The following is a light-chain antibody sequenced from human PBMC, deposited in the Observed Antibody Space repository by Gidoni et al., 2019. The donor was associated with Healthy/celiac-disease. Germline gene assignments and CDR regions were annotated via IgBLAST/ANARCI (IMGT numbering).Light chain of an antibody. V-gene: IGLV3-25*03. Sequence: SYELTPPPSVSVSPGQTARITCSGDALPQQYAYWYQQKPGQAPVLVIYKDSERPSGIPERFSGSSSGTTVTLTISGGQAEDEADYYCQTADSSGTYVVFGGGTKLTGL. J-gene: IGLJ2*01. CDR3: QTADSSGTYVV. CDR2: KDS. CDR1: ALPQQY.